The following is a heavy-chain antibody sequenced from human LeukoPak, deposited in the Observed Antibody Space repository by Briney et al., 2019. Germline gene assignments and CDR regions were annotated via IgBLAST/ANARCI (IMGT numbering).Heavy chain of an antibody. V-gene: IGHV3-48*03. D-gene: IGHD6-13*01. Sequence: GGSLRLSCAASGFTFSSYEMNWVRQAPGKGLEWVSYISSSGSTIYYADSVKGRFTISRDNAKNSLYLQMNSLRAEDTAVYYCARAYSSSWYYMGLWYFDLWGRGTLVTVSS. J-gene: IGHJ2*01. CDR2: ISSSGSTI. CDR3: ARAYSSSWYYMGLWYFDL. CDR1: GFTFSSYE.